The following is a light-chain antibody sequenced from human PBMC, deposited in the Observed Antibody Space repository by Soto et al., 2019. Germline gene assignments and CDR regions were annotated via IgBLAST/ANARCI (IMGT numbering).Light chain of an antibody. CDR3: QQYENLPT. CDR2: DAS. V-gene: IGKV1-33*01. CDR1: QTISNF. J-gene: IGKJ5*01. Sequence: DIQLTQSPSSLSASVGDRVTIACRASQTISNFLNWYQGKPGKPPKLLIYDASNLEAGVPSRFRGSGSGTDFTFTISRLQPEDIATYYCQQYENLPTFGQGTRLEIK.